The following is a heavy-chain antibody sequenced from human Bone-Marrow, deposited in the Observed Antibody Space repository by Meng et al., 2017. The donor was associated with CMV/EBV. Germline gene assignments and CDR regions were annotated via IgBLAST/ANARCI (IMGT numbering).Heavy chain of an antibody. CDR1: GFTFDDYA. Sequence: GGSLRLSCAASGFTFDDYAMHWVRQAPGKGLEWVSLISWDGGSNYYADSVKGRFTISRDNSKNSLYLQMNSLRAEDTALYYCAKDIGGYFDYWGQGTLVTVSS. D-gene: IGHD3-16*01. CDR2: ISWDGGSN. CDR3: AKDIGGYFDY. J-gene: IGHJ4*02. V-gene: IGHV3-43D*03.